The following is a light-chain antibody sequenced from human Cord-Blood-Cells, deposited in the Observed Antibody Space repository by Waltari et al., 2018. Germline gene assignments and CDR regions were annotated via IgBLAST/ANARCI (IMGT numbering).Light chain of an antibody. CDR3: QQRSNWPIT. CDR2: DAS. CDR1: QSVSSY. V-gene: IGKV3-11*01. Sequence: EIVLTQSPATLSLSPGERAPLSCRASQSVSSYLAWYQQKPGQAPRRLIYDASNRATGIPARFSGSGSGTDFTLTISSLEPEDFAVYYCQQRSNWPITFGQGTRLEIK. J-gene: IGKJ5*01.